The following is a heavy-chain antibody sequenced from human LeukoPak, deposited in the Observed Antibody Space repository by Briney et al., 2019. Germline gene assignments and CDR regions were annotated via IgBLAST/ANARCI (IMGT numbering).Heavy chain of an antibody. CDR3: VRATASAGAFDY. CDR2: TYYRSKLYN. V-gene: IGHV6-1*01. Sequence: SQTLSLTCAISGDSVSSNSAAWNWLRQSPSRGLEWLGRTYYRSKLYNDYAVYVKSQIIINKDTSQNQFSLQLSSVTPEDTAVYYCVRATASAGAFDYWGQATLVTVSS. D-gene: IGHD6-13*01. J-gene: IGHJ4*02. CDR1: GDSVSSNSAA.